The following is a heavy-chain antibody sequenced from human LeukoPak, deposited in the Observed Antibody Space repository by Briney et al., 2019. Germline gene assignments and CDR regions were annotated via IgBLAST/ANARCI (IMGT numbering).Heavy chain of an antibody. CDR3: ARVGITGSGAYYYYYYYMDV. J-gene: IGHJ6*03. Sequence: GGSLRLSCAASGFTFSSYAMHWVRQAPGKGLEWVAVISYDGSNKYYADSVKGRFTISRDNSKNTLYLQMNSLRAEDTAVYYCARVGITGSGAYYYYYYYMDVWGKGTTVTVSS. D-gene: IGHD1-20*01. CDR1: GFTFSSYA. CDR2: ISYDGSNK. V-gene: IGHV3-30-3*01.